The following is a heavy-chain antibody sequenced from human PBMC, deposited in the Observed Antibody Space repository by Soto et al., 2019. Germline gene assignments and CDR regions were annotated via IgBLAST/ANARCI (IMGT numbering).Heavy chain of an antibody. CDR2: IWYDGSNK. V-gene: IGHV3-33*01. CDR1: GFTFSSYG. CDR3: ARRGYDSSGYPTDDIDY. J-gene: IGHJ4*02. Sequence: GGSLRLSCAASGFTFSSYGMHWVRQAPGKGLEWVAVIWYDGSNKYYADSVKGRFTISRDNSKNTLYLQMNSLRAEDTAVYYCARRGYDSSGYPTDDIDYWGQGTLVTVSS. D-gene: IGHD3-22*01.